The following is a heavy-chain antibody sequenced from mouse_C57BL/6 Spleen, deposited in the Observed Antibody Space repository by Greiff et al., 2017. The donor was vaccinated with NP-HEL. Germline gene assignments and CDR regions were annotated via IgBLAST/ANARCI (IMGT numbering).Heavy chain of an antibody. CDR2: INPSNGGT. D-gene: IGHD1-1*01. CDR1: GYTFTSYW. Sequence: QVQLQQSGTELVKPGASVKLSCKASGYTFTSYWMHWVKQRPGQGLEWIGNINPSNGGTNYNEKFKSKATLTVDKSSSTAYMQLSSLTSEDAAVYYCAREDYYGSSWYLDYWGQGTTLTVSS. CDR3: AREDYYGSSWYLDY. V-gene: IGHV1-53*01. J-gene: IGHJ2*01.